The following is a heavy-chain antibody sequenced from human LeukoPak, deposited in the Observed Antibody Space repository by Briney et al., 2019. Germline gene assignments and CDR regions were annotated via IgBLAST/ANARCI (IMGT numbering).Heavy chain of an antibody. Sequence: SETLSLTCAVSGDSIRSHYWRWIRKPAGKELEWIGRIDMRGNTTKNPSLQSRVTMSLDTSMNQVSLSLSSVTAADTAVYYCAKEYFSDTCERSNWFDSWGPGTLVTVSS. CDR3: AKEYFSDTCERSNWFDS. V-gene: IGHV4-4*07. CDR2: IDMRGNT. D-gene: IGHD3-9*01. CDR1: GDSIRSHY. J-gene: IGHJ5*01.